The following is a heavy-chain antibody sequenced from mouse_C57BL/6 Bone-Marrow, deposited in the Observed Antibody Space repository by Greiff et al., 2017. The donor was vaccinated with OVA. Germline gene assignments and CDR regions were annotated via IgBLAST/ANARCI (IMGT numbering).Heavy chain of an antibody. V-gene: IGHV5-12*01. D-gene: IGHD2-3*01. CDR3: ARHGYSWFAY. Sequence: EVKLVESGGGLVQPGGSLKLSCAASGFTFSDYYMYWVRQTPEKRLEWVAYISNGGGSTYYPDTVKGRFTISRDNAKNTLYLQMSRLKSEDTAMYYCARHGYSWFAYWGQGTLVTVSA. J-gene: IGHJ3*01. CDR2: ISNGGGST. CDR1: GFTFSDYY.